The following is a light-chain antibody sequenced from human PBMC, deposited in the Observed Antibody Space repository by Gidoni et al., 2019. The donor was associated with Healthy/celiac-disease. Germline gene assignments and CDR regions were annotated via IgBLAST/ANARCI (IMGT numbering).Light chain of an antibody. Sequence: ELVLTHSPGTLSLSPGERATLSCRASQSVSSSYLAWYQQKPGQAPRLLIYGASSRATGIPDRFSGSGSGTDFTLTISRLEPEDFAVYYCQQYGSSPRMYTFGQGTKLEIK. CDR2: GAS. V-gene: IGKV3-20*01. CDR3: QQYGSSPRMYT. J-gene: IGKJ2*01. CDR1: QSVSSSY.